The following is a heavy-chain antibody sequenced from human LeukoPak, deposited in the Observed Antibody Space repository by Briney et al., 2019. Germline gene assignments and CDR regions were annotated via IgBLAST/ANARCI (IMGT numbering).Heavy chain of an antibody. V-gene: IGHV1-2*02. CDR1: GYTFTAYF. J-gene: IGHJ5*02. CDR2: INPNTGGT. Sequence: GASVNVSCKASGYTFTAYFMQWVRQAPGQGLEWMGWINPNTGGTDCAQKFHGRVTMAWDTSSSTFYMELSRLTYDGTATYYCARGLGASSFWFDPWGQGTLVTVSS. D-gene: IGHD1-26*01. CDR3: ARGLGASSFWFDP.